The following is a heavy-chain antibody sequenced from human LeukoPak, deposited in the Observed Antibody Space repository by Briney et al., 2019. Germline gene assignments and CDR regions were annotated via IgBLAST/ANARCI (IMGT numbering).Heavy chain of an antibody. J-gene: IGHJ3*02. Sequence: SGTLSLTCAVSGGSISSNNWWGWVRQPPGKGLEWIGEIYHSGSPNYNPSLKSRVTISVDKSRNHFSLNLSSVTAADTAVYYCARSNIDVYYYDSRANKDAFDMWGQGTMVTVSS. CDR3: ARSNIDVYYYDSRANKDAFDM. V-gene: IGHV4-4*02. CDR1: GGSISSNNW. CDR2: IYHSGSP. D-gene: IGHD3-22*01.